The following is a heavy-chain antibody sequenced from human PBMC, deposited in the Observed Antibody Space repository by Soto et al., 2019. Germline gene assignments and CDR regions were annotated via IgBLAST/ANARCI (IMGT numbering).Heavy chain of an antibody. Sequence: QVQLVQSGAEVKKPGSSVKVSCKASGGTFSRYAISWVRQAPGQGLEWMGGIIPIFGTANYAQKFQGRVTITADKTTSTAYMALSSIRSEDTAVYYCAISDPRICGVLARTVTQSCAWFDPGGQGTLVTVS. CDR2: IIPIFGTA. D-gene: IGHD3-3*01. CDR3: AISDPRICGVLARTVTQSCAWFDP. CDR1: GGTFSRYA. V-gene: IGHV1-69*06. J-gene: IGHJ5*02.